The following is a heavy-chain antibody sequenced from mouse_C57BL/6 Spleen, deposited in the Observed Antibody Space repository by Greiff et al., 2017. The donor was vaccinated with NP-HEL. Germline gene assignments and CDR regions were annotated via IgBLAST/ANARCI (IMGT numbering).Heavy chain of an antibody. V-gene: IGHV1-85*01. Sequence: QVQLQQSGPELVKPGASVKLSCKASGYTFTSYDINWVKQRPGQGLEWIGLIYPRDGSTKYNEKFKGKATLTVDTSSSTAYMQLHSLTSEDSAVYFCARASVVAGPFAYWGQGTLVTVSA. CDR3: ARASVVAGPFAY. J-gene: IGHJ3*01. CDR2: IYPRDGST. D-gene: IGHD1-1*01. CDR1: GYTFTSYD.